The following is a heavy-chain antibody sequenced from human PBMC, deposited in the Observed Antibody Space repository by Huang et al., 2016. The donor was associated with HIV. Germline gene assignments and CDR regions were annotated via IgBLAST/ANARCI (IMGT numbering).Heavy chain of an antibody. CDR1: GFFFSSYG. CDR3: VKEISAYSDHIFDAFDL. CDR2: ISIKSTIK. V-gene: IGHV3-30*18. Sequence: QMTLVESGGGVVQSGQSLKVSCADYGFFFSSYGFHWVRQAQGKGLEWVKTISIKSTIKRYADSVNGRFTISRDDSRNTLYLQMDNLRSDDSAVYYCVKEISAYSDHIFDAFDLWGHGTVLVVSS. D-gene: IGHD5-12*01. J-gene: IGHJ3*01.